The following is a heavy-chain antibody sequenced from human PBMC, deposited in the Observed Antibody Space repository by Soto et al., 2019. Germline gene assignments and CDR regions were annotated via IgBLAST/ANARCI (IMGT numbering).Heavy chain of an antibody. CDR2: TIPVFNTA. CDR3: ARGVYGSGNYYTGPSAFDI. D-gene: IGHD3-10*01. Sequence: QVQLEQSGAEVKKPGSSVKISCKASGGTLSDHGVSWLRQAPGQGLEWVGGTIPVFNTAKDAPKFQGRVTIAADKSTNIAYMELGSLRSDDTAFYYCARGVYGSGNYYTGPSAFDIWGQGTLVIVSS. J-gene: IGHJ3*02. V-gene: IGHV1-69*06. CDR1: GGTLSDHG.